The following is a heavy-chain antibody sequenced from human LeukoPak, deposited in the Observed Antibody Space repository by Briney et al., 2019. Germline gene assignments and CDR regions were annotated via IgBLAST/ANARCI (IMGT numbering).Heavy chain of an antibody. Sequence: GGSLRLSCAASGFTFGAYAMTWVRQAPGKGLEWVSGISGSGSSAYYADSVKGRFTISRDNSENTLYLQMNSLRAEDTAVYYCAKVVAGRYQDYWGQGTLVSVSS. CDR1: GFTFGAYA. J-gene: IGHJ4*02. CDR2: ISGSGSSA. CDR3: AKVVAGRYQDY. D-gene: IGHD6-19*01. V-gene: IGHV3-23*01.